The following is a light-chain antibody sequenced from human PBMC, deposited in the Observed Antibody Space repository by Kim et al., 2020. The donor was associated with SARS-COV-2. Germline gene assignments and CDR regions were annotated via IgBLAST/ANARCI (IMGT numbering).Light chain of an antibody. J-gene: IGKJ2*01. CDR2: GAS. CDR3: QQYGGSPYT. CDR1: QGLSSSY. Sequence: EIVLTQSPGTLSLSPGERATLSCRASQGLSSSYLAWYQQKPGQAPRLLIYGASSRATGIPDRFSGSGSGTDFTLTISRLEPEDFAVYYCQQYGGSPYTFGQGTKLEI. V-gene: IGKV3-20*01.